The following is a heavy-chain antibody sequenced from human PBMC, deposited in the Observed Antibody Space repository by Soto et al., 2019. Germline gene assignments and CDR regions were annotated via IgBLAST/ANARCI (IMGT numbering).Heavy chain of an antibody. CDR3: ARDQDAAMRT. CDR2: ISSDGNNK. V-gene: IGHV3-30-3*01. Sequence: QVHLVESGGGVVQPGRSLRLSCGASGFTFMNYAMHWVRQAPGKGLEWVTIISSDGNNKYYADSVKGRFTISRDNSKNTLYLQMNSLSVEDTAIYYCARDQDAAMRTWGQGTLVTVSS. CDR1: GFTFMNYA. J-gene: IGHJ4*02. D-gene: IGHD5-18*01.